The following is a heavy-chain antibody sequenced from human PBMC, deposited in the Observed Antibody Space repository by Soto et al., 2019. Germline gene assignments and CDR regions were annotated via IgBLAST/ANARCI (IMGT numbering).Heavy chain of an antibody. CDR3: ARGGGAFDI. V-gene: IGHV4-59*12. D-gene: IGHD1-26*01. Sequence: QVQLQESGPGLVKTSETLSLTCTVSGGSISPYYWSWIRQSPGKGLEWIGYIFYRGSTNYNPSLKNRVTISIDRSKNQFSLKLSSVTAADTAVYYCARGGGAFDIWGQGTMVTVSS. CDR1: GGSISPYY. J-gene: IGHJ3*02. CDR2: IFYRGST.